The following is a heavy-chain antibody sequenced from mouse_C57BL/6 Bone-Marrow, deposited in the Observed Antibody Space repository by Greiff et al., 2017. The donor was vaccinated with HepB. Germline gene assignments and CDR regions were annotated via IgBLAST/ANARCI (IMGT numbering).Heavy chain of an antibody. Sequence: QVQLQQPGAELVKPGASVKMSCKASGYTFTSYWITWVKQRPGQGLEWIGDLYPGSGSTNYNEKFKSKATLTVDTSSSTAYMQLSSLTSEDSAVYYCARGGDYDLYYDVWGTGTTVTFSS. V-gene: IGHV1-55*01. CDR1: GYTFTSYW. J-gene: IGHJ1*03. CDR3: ARGGDYDLYYDV. D-gene: IGHD2-4*01. CDR2: LYPGSGST.